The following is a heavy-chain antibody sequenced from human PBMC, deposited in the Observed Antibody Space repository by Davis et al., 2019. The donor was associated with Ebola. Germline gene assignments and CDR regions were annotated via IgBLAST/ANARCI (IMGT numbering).Heavy chain of an antibody. J-gene: IGHJ3*02. V-gene: IGHV4-31*03. CDR2: IYYSGST. D-gene: IGHD4-17*01. CDR3: ARTYGPYAFDI. Sequence: MPSETLSLTCTVSGGSISSGGYYWSWIRQHPGKGLEWIGYIYYSGSTYYNPSLKSRVTISVDTSKNQFSLKLSSVTAADTAVYYCARTYGPYAFDIWGQGTMVTVSS. CDR1: GGSISSGGYY.